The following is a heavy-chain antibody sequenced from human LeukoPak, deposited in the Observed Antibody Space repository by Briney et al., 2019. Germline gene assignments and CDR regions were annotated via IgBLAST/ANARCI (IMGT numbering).Heavy chain of an antibody. CDR1: GYTFTGYY. CDR3: ARAVGATSAFDI. CDR2: INPNSGGP. D-gene: IGHD1-26*01. V-gene: IGHV1-2*02. Sequence: ASVKVSCKASGYTFTGYYLHWVRQAPGQGLEWMGWINPNSGGPNYAQKFQGRVTMTRDTSISTAYMELSRLRSDDTAVYYCARAVGATSAFDIWGQGTMVTVSS. J-gene: IGHJ3*02.